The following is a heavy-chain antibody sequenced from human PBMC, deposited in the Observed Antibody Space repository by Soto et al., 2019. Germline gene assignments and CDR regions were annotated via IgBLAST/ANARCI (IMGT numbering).Heavy chain of an antibody. CDR2: IIPMFGIG. CDR1: GGNFSTYA. V-gene: IGHV1-69*01. J-gene: IGHJ6*02. Sequence: QVQLVQSGAGVKMPDSSAKVSCKASGGNFSTYAISWVRQAPGQGLEWMGGIIPMFGIGNYAQNFQGRVTITADESTSTAYMELRSLRSEDTAVYYCARGYAGHYFYAMDVWGQGTTVTVSS. D-gene: IGHD5-12*01. CDR3: ARGYAGHYFYAMDV.